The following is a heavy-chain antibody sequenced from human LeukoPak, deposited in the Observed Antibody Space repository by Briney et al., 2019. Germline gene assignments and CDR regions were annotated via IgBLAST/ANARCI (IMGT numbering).Heavy chain of an antibody. CDR3: ARAVAGLRHFDY. D-gene: IGHD6-19*01. J-gene: IGHJ4*02. Sequence: GGSLRLSCEASGFTFSSYAMSWVRQAPGKGLQWVSSITGSGRSIYYADSVKGRFTISRDNSRNMLYLQMNSLRAEDTAVYYCARAVAGLRHFDYWGQGTLVTVSS. CDR2: ITGSGRSI. V-gene: IGHV3-23*01. CDR1: GFTFSSYA.